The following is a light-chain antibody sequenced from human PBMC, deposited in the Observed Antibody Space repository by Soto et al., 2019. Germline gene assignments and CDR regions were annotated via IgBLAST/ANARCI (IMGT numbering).Light chain of an antibody. Sequence: DIQMTQSPSTMSASVGDRVTLTCRASQSISSWLAWYQQKPGKAHKLLIYTASTLQSGVPSRFSGSGSGTEFTLTITSLQPEEFAAYYCKQLYSYPLTVGGGTKVDIK. CDR1: QSISSW. CDR3: KQLYSYPLT. CDR2: TAS. J-gene: IGKJ4*01. V-gene: IGKV1-5*01.